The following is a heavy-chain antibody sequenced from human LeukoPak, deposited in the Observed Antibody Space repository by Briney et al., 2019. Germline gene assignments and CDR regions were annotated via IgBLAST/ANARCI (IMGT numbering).Heavy chain of an antibody. J-gene: IGHJ6*02. CDR1: GYTFTSYD. Sequence: ASVKVSCKASGYTFTSYDINWVRQATGQGLEWMGWMNPNSGNTGYAQKFQGRVTMTRNTSISTAYMELSSLRSEDTAAYYCAGHAVEGYYYGMDVWGQGTTVTVSS. D-gene: IGHD6-19*01. V-gene: IGHV1-8*01. CDR2: MNPNSGNT. CDR3: AGHAVEGYYYGMDV.